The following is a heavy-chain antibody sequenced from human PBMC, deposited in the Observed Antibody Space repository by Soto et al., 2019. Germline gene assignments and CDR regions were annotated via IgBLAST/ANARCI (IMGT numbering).Heavy chain of an antibody. CDR2: IIPLFRTS. D-gene: IGHD3-16*01. J-gene: IGHJ4*02. Sequence: QVPLVQSGAEVKKPGSSVKVSCKASGGTFSSYAISWVRQAPGQGLEWLGGIIPLFRTSNYAYKFQDRVTVTADESTITVYLELRSLRSDDTAVYYCARVAGGNIDYWGQGTLVTISS. CDR1: GGTFSSYA. V-gene: IGHV1-69*01. CDR3: ARVAGGNIDY.